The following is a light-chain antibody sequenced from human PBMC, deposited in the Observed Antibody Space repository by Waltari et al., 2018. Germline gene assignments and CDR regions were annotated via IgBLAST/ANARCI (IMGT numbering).Light chain of an antibody. V-gene: IGLV3-21*02. CDR2: DNS. Sequence: SYVLTQPPSVSVAPGQTARLTCGGDTLGTKNMHWYQQRPGQAPVLVGYDNSDRPSGFRERVAGSNSGNTATLTISRVEAGEEADFYCQVWDTGSDHPVIFGGGTKLTVL. CDR3: QVWDTGSDHPVI. J-gene: IGLJ2*01. CDR1: TLGTKN.